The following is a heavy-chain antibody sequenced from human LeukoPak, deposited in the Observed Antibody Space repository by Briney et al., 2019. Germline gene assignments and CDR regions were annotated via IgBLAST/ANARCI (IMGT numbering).Heavy chain of an antibody. J-gene: IGHJ4*02. CDR3: ARDLVWDSSGYRFDY. D-gene: IGHD3-22*01. Sequence: ASVKVSCKASGYTFTSFDINWVRQATEQGLEWMGWMNYNSGNTGYAQKFQGRVIMTRNISISTAYMELSSLRSEDSAVYYCARDLVWDSSGYRFDYWGQGTLVTVSS. V-gene: IGHV1-8*01. CDR1: GYTFTSFD. CDR2: MNYNSGNT.